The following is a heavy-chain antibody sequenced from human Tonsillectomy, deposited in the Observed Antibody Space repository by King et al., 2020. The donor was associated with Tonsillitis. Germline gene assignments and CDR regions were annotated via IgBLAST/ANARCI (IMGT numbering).Heavy chain of an antibody. V-gene: IGHV1-2*02. CDR1: GYIFTDYY. CDR2: MNPNNGDT. J-gene: IGHJ4*02. Sequence: QLVQSGAEVKKPGASVKVSCKASGYIFTDYYIHWVRQAPGQGLQWMGWMNPNNGDTNFAQKFRGRVTMTGDTSINTAYVELTRLRSDDTAVFYCARGRLPAALDYWGQGTLVTVSS. D-gene: IGHD3-16*01. CDR3: ARGRLPAALDY.